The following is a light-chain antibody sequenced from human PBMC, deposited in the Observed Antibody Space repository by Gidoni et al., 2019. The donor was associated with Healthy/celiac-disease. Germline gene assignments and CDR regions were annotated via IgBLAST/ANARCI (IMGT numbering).Light chain of an antibody. CDR3: QQYGSPPLT. CDR2: GAS. CDR1: QSVSSSY. J-gene: IGKJ3*01. Sequence: EIVLTQSPGTLSLSPGERATLSCRASQSVSSSYLAWYQPKPGQAPRLLISGASSRATGIPDSFSGSGSGTDFTLTIRRLEPEAFAVYYCQQYGSPPLTFGPGTKVDIK. V-gene: IGKV3-20*01.